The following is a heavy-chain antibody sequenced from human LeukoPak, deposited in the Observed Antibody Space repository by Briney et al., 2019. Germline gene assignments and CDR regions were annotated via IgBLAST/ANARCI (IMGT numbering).Heavy chain of an antibody. Sequence: GGSLRLSCAASGFTFSSYWMSWVRQAPGKGLEWVANIKQGGSEKYYVDFVKGRFTISRDNAKNSLDLQMNILRAEDTAVYYCARVGSVSSSSPHDAFDIWGQGTMVTVSS. CDR2: IKQGGSEK. V-gene: IGHV3-7*01. CDR1: GFTFSSYW. J-gene: IGHJ3*02. CDR3: ARVGSVSSSSPHDAFDI. D-gene: IGHD6-13*01.